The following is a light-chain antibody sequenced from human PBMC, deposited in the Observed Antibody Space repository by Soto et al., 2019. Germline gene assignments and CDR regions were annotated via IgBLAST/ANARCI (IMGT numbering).Light chain of an antibody. CDR2: WAS. CDR1: QSVLYRFSNKNY. Sequence: DIVMTQSPDSLAVSLGERATINCTSSQSVLYRFSNKNYLAWYQQKPGQPPKLLIYWASTRESGVPDRFSGSGSGTDFSLTISSLQAEDVEVYYCQQYHSSSMYTFGQGTKLEIK. CDR3: QQYHSSSMYT. J-gene: IGKJ2*01. V-gene: IGKV4-1*01.